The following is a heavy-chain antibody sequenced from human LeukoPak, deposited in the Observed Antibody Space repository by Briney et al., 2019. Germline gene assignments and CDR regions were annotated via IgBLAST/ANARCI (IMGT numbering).Heavy chain of an antibody. V-gene: IGHV5-51*01. Sequence: GESLKISCKGSGYSFTTYWIGWVRQMPGKGLEWMGIIYSGDSDTRYSPSFQGQVTISADRSISTAYLQWSSLKASDTAIYYCARRYCSSTSCHLDYWGQGTLVTVSS. D-gene: IGHD2-2*01. CDR3: ARRYCSSTSCHLDY. CDR1: GYSFTTYW. CDR2: IYSGDSDT. J-gene: IGHJ4*02.